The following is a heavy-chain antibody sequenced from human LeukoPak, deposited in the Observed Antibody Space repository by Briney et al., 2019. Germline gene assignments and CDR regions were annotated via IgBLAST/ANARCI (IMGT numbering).Heavy chain of an antibody. CDR3: AKFRGQLLPYYYMDV. V-gene: IGHV3-23*01. Sequence: GGSLRLSCAASGFIFSNYAMSWVRQAPGKGLEWVSAISGSGGGTYYADSVKGRFTVSRDNSKNTLFLQMDSLRAEDTAVYYCAKFRGQLLPYYYMDVWGKGTTVTVSS. D-gene: IGHD2/OR15-2a*01. CDR2: ISGSGGGT. J-gene: IGHJ6*03. CDR1: GFIFSNYA.